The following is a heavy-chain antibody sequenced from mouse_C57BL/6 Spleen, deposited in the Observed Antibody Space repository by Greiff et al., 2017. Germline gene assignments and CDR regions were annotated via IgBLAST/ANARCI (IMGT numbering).Heavy chain of an antibody. J-gene: IGHJ2*01. D-gene: IGHD2-13*01. V-gene: IGHV1-69*01. CDR3: ARTVTLYYFDY. CDR2: IDPSDSDT. Sequence: QVQLQQPGAELVMPGASVKLSCKASGYTFTSYWMHWVKQRPGQGLEWIGEIDPSDSDTNYNQKFKGKSTLTVDKSSSTAYRQLSSLTSEDSAVYYCARTVTLYYFDYWGQGTTLTVSS. CDR1: GYTFTSYW.